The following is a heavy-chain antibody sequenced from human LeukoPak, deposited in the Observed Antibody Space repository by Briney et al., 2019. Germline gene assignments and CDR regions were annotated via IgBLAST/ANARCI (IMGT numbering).Heavy chain of an antibody. CDR3: ARGGDFWSGYSLDV. D-gene: IGHD3-3*01. V-gene: IGHV4-34*01. J-gene: IGHJ6*02. Sequence: SETLSLTCTVSGGSISGYYWSWIRQPPGKGLEWIGEINHSGSTNYNPSLKSRVTISVDTSKNQFSLKLSSVTAADTAVYYCARGGDFWSGYSLDVWGQGTTVTVSS. CDR1: GGSISGYY. CDR2: INHSGST.